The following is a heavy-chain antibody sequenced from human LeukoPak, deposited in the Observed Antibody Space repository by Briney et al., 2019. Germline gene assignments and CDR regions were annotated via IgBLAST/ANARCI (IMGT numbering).Heavy chain of an antibody. CDR3: ATVYSSSWYEFDY. Sequence: GESLKISCKGSGYSFTSYWISWVRQMPGKGLEWMGRIDPSDSYTNYSPSFQGHVTTSADKSISTAYLQWSSLKASDTAMYYCATVYSSSWYEFDYWGQGTLVTVSS. CDR2: IDPSDSYT. CDR1: GYSFTSYW. J-gene: IGHJ4*02. V-gene: IGHV5-10-1*01. D-gene: IGHD6-13*01.